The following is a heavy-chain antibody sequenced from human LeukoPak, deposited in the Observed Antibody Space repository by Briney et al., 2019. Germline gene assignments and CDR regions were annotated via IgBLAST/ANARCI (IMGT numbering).Heavy chain of an antibody. D-gene: IGHD6-19*01. CDR3: ARGIIAVAGPYYYMDV. CDR1: GGSISSSSYY. J-gene: IGHJ6*03. CDR2: ICHSGST. Sequence: SETLSLTCTVSGGSISSSSYYWGWTRQAPGKGLEWIATICHSGSTYYNPSLQSRVTMSVDTSKNQFSLKLSSVTAADTAVYYCARGIIAVAGPYYYMDVWGKGTTVTISS. V-gene: IGHV4-39*01.